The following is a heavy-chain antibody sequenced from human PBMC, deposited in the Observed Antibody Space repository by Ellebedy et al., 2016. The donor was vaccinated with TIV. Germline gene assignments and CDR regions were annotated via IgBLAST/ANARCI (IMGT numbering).Heavy chain of an antibody. CDR2: IWYDGSNK. Sequence: GESLKISCAASGFTFSSYAMSWVRQAPGKGLEWVAVIWYDGSNKYYADSVKGRFTISRDNSKNTLYLQMNSLRAEDTAVYYCARSGCSGGSCLPFDYWGQGTLVTVSS. CDR3: ARSGCSGGSCLPFDY. CDR1: GFTFSSYA. D-gene: IGHD2-15*01. V-gene: IGHV3-33*08. J-gene: IGHJ4*02.